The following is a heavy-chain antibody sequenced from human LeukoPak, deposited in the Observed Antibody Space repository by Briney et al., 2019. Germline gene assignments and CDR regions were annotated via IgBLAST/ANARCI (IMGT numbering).Heavy chain of an antibody. Sequence: GESLKISCKGSGYSFTSYWIGWVRQMPGKGLEWMGIIYPGDSDTRYSPSFQGQVTISADKSISTAYLQWSSLKASDTAMYYCARSPLGVTYYYDSSGSLLFDYWGQGTLVTVSS. J-gene: IGHJ4*02. V-gene: IGHV5-51*01. D-gene: IGHD3-22*01. CDR2: IYPGDSDT. CDR3: ARSPLGVTYYYDSSGSLLFDY. CDR1: GYSFTSYW.